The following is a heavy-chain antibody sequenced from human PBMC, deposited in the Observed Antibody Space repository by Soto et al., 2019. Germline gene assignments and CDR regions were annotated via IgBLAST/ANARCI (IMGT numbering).Heavy chain of an antibody. CDR3: ARDRGSYALDY. Sequence: QGPGQGLEGMGWISAYNGNTNYAQKLQGRVTMTTDTSTSTAYTELRSLRSDDTAVYYCARDRGSYALDYWGQGTLVTVSS. D-gene: IGHD1-26*01. CDR2: ISAYNGNT. J-gene: IGHJ4*02. V-gene: IGHV1-18*01.